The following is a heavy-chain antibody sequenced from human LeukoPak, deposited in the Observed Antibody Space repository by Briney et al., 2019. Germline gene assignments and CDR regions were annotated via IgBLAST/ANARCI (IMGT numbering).Heavy chain of an antibody. J-gene: IGHJ5*02. Sequence: SETLSLTCTVSGGSISSYYWSWIRQPPGKGLEWIGYIYYSGSTNYNPSLKSRVTISVDTSKNQFSLKLSSVTAADTAVYYCARAGALWFGEPNWFDPWGQGTLVTVSS. V-gene: IGHV4-59*01. D-gene: IGHD3-10*01. CDR1: GGSISSYY. CDR2: IYYSGST. CDR3: ARAGALWFGEPNWFDP.